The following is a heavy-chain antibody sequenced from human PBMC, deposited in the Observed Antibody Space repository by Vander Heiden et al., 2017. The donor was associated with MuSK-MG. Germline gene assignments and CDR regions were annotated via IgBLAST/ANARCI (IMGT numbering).Heavy chain of an antibody. CDR3: AKGLSSSSYDAFDI. V-gene: IGHV3-9*01. Sequence: EVQLVAFGGGLILPATSLSRLGSASGFTFDVDAMHGVRQAPGKGREWVAGISWKSGSIGYADSVKGRFTISRDNAKNSLYLQMNSLRAEDTALYYCAKGLSSSSYDAFDIWGQGTMVTVSS. CDR1: GFTFDVDA. D-gene: IGHD6-13*01. CDR2: ISWKSGSI. J-gene: IGHJ3*02.